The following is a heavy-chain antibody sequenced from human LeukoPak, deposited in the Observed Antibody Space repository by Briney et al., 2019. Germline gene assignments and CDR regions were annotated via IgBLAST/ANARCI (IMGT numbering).Heavy chain of an antibody. CDR2: IYSSGSS. CDR1: GGSISSNNHY. CDR3: ARKDGDY. Sequence: SETLSLTCTVSGGSISSNNHYWGWIRQSPGKGLEWIGLIYSSGSSLLNPSLKSRVAMSVDLTKNQLSLKLTSVTAADTAMYYCARKDGDYWGRGTLVAVSS. J-gene: IGHJ4*02. V-gene: IGHV4-61*05.